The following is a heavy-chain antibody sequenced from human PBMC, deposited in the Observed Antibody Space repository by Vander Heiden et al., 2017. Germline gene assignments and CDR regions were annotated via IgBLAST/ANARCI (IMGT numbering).Heavy chain of an antibody. D-gene: IGHD6-13*01. V-gene: IGHV3-23*01. CDR1: GFTFSSYA. CDR2: ISGSGGCT. J-gene: IGHJ4*02. Sequence: EVQLLESGGGLVQPGGSLRLSCAASGFTFSSYAMSWVRQAPGKGLEWVSAISGSGGCTYYADSVKGRFTISRDNSKNTLYLQMNSLRAEDTAVYYCANRGIAAAGAPYYFDYWGQGTLVTVSS. CDR3: ANRGIAAAGAPYYFDY.